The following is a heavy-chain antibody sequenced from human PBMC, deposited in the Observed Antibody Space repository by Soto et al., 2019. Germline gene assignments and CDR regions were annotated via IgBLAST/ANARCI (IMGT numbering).Heavy chain of an antibody. CDR1: GGCMSSGGYS. V-gene: IGHV4-30-2*01. CDR2: IYHSGST. D-gene: IGHD3-16*01. CDR3: DSLWFGGSQHYYFDY. J-gene: IGHJ4*02. Sequence: SLSLTCAVSGGCMSSGGYSWSWIRQPPGKGLEWIGYIYHSGSTYYNPSLKSRVTISVDRSKNQFSLKLSSVTAADTAVYYCDSLWFGGSQHYYFDYWGQGTLVTVSS.